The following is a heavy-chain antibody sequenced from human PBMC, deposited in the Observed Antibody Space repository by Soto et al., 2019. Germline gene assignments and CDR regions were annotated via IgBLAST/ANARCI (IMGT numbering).Heavy chain of an antibody. CDR1: GFSFVNYA. V-gene: IGHV3-23*01. CDR2: LSGSGTST. CDR3: AKATTNGGWFNPFDS. Sequence: GGSLRLACAASGFSFVNYAMNWVRQAPGKGLEWVSGLSGSGTSTYYADSVKGRFTISRDNSRDTLFLQMNSLTADDTAVYYCAKATTNGGWFNPFDSWGQGALVTVSS. J-gene: IGHJ4*02. D-gene: IGHD6-19*01.